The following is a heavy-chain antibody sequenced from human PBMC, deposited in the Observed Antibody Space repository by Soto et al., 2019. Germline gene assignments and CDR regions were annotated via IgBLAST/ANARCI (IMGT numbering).Heavy chain of an antibody. CDR3: ARDRLRYFDY. J-gene: IGHJ4*02. D-gene: IGHD3-16*01. CDR2: ISYDGSNK. Sequence: PGGSLRLSCAASGLTFSSYAMHWVRQAPGKGLEWVAVISYDGSNKYYADSVKGRFTISRDNSKNTLYLQMNSLRAEDTAVYYCARDRLRYFDYWGQGTLVTVSS. CDR1: GLTFSSYA. V-gene: IGHV3-30-3*01.